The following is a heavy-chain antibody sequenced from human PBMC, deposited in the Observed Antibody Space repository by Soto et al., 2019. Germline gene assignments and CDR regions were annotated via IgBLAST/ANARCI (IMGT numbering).Heavy chain of an antibody. V-gene: IGHV4-39*01. CDR2: VYYRGRS. D-gene: IGHD4-17*01. J-gene: IGHJ4*02. Sequence: SEILYLPFSISGLSVTHSSYYWGWIRQSPGKGLEWIGSVYYRGRSYSKSSVKSRVTISVDTSKNRFSLSLNSVTASDTAVYFCVSQRTTVPTQAYFDYWGPGALVTVSS. CDR1: GLSVTHSSYY. CDR3: VSQRTTVPTQAYFDY.